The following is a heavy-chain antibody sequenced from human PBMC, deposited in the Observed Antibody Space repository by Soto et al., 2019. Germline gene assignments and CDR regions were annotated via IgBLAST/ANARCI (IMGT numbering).Heavy chain of an antibody. Sequence: SETLSLTCTVSGGSISGGGYYWSWIRQHPGKGLEWIGYIYYSGSTYYNPSLKSRVTISVDTSKNQFSQKLSSVTAADTAVYYCARVAQEYGDYPGGAFDIWGQGTMVTVSS. CDR2: IYYSGST. V-gene: IGHV4-31*03. CDR3: ARVAQEYGDYPGGAFDI. J-gene: IGHJ3*02. CDR1: GGSISGGGYY. D-gene: IGHD4-17*01.